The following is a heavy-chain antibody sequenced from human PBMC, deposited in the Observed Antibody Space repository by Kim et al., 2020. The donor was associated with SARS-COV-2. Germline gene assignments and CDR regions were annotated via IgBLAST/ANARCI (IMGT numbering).Heavy chain of an antibody. CDR1: GFTFSSYA. V-gene: IGHV3-23*01. Sequence: GGSLRLSCAASGFTFSSYAMSWVRQAPGKGLEWVSTISGSAVSTYYADSVKGRLTISRDNSKNAVYLQMNSLRAEDTAIYYCAKDLHCSSSNCYTRGDLDYWGQGTLVTVSS. CDR2: ISGSAVST. CDR3: AKDLHCSSSNCYTRGDLDY. J-gene: IGHJ4*02. D-gene: IGHD2-2*02.